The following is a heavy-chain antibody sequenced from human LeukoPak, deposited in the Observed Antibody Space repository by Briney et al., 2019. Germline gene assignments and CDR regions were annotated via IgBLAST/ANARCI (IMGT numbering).Heavy chain of an antibody. V-gene: IGHV4-59*08. D-gene: IGHD5-24*01. Sequence: AETLSLTCTVSGGSISSYCWSWIRQPPGRGLGWIGYIDYSGSTNYNPSLKSRVTVSVDTSKDQFSLRLSSVTAADTAVYYCARHAGDGYNKGFYYGMDVWGQGTTVTVSS. J-gene: IGHJ6*02. CDR3: ARHAGDGYNKGFYYGMDV. CDR1: GGSISSYC. CDR2: IDYSGST.